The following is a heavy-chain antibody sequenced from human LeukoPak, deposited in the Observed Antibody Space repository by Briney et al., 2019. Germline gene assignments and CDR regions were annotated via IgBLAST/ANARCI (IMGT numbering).Heavy chain of an antibody. J-gene: IGHJ6*03. CDR2: INAGNGNT. D-gene: IGHD5-12*01. V-gene: IGHV1-3*01. Sequence: GASVKVSCKASGYTFTSYAMHWVRQAPGQRLEWMGWINAGNGNTKCSQEFQGRVTITRDTSASTAYMELSSLRSDDTAVYYCARDHNNLGYGPDYYYYYMDVWGKGTTVTVSS. CDR1: GYTFTSYA. CDR3: ARDHNNLGYGPDYYYYYMDV.